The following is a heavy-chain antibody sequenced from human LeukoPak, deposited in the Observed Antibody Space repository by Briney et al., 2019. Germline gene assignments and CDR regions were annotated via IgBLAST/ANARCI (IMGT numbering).Heavy chain of an antibody. CDR3: AKDISPNYYDPVYGMDV. J-gene: IGHJ6*02. CDR1: GFTFDDYA. CDR2: ISGDGGST. V-gene: IGHV3-43*02. Sequence: GGSLRLSCAASGFTFDDYAMHWVRQAPGKGLKWVSLISGDGGSTYYADSVKGRLTISRDNSKNSLYLQMSSLRTEDTALYYCAKDISPNYYDPVYGMDVWGPGTLVTVSS. D-gene: IGHD3-22*01.